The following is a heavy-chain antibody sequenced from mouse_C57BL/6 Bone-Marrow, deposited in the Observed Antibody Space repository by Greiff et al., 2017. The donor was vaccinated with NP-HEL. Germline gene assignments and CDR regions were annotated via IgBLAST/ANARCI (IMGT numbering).Heavy chain of an antibody. CDR1: GYTFTSYW. V-gene: IGHV1-55*01. CDR3: ARWADSSGYVNYAMDY. J-gene: IGHJ4*01. Sequence: VKLQQPGAELVKPGASVKMSCKASGYTFTSYWITWVKQRPGQGLEWIGDIYPGSGSTNYNEKFKSKATLTVDTSSSTAYMQLSSLTSEDSAVYYCARWADSSGYVNYAMDYWGQGTSVTVSS. CDR2: IYPGSGST. D-gene: IGHD3-2*02.